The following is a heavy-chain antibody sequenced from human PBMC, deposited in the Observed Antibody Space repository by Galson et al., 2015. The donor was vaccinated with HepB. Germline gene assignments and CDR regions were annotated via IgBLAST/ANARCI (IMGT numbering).Heavy chain of an antibody. V-gene: IGHV3-49*03. J-gene: IGHJ4*02. Sequence: SLRLSCAASGFTFGDYTMSWFRQAPGKGLEWVGFIRSRAYGGTTEYAASVKGRFTISRDDSKSIAYLQMNSLKTEDTAVYYCTRVNMVRGVIIPTPDYWGQGTLVTVSS. CDR3: TRVNMVRGVIIPTPDY. CDR1: GFTFGDYT. D-gene: IGHD3-10*01. CDR2: IRSRAYGGTT.